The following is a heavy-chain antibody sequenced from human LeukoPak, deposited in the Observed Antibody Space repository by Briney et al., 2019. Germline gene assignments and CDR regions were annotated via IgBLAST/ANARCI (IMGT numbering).Heavy chain of an antibody. V-gene: IGHV3-7*01. CDR2: IKQDGSEK. CDR3: ARVQRGYSYNPLGYYYYYMDV. CDR1: GFTFSSYW. J-gene: IGHJ6*03. Sequence: GGSLRLSCAASGFTFSSYWLTWVRQAPGKGLEWVANIKQDGSEKYYVGSVKGRFTISRDNAKNSLYLQMNSLRAEDTAVYYCARVQRGYSYNPLGYYYYYMDVWGKGTTVTVSS. D-gene: IGHD5-18*01.